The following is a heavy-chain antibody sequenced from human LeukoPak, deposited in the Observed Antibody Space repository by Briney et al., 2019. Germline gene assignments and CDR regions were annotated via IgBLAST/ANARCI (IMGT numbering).Heavy chain of an antibody. CDR1: GYTFTSYD. CDR3: ARTSRMGSSWYGDYYYGMDV. J-gene: IGHJ6*02. Sequence: ASVNVTCKASGYTFTSYDINWVRQAPGQGREWMGWMNPNSGNTGYAQKFQGRVTMTRNTSISTAYMELSSLRSEDTAVYYCARTSRMGSSWYGDYYYGMDVWGQGTTVTVSS. D-gene: IGHD6-13*01. CDR2: MNPNSGNT. V-gene: IGHV1-8*01.